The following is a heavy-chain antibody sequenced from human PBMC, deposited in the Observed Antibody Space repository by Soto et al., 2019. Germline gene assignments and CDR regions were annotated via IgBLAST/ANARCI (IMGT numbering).Heavy chain of an antibody. CDR2: ISSSTPYI. D-gene: IGHD1-26*01. J-gene: IGHJ4*02. Sequence: EVQLMESGGGLVKPGGSLRVSCAASGFTFSSYTMNWVRQPPGKGLEWVSFISSSTPYIYYADSVKGRFTLSRDNAKNSLHLQMNSLRAEETAVYYCARGLDDGGRVGASFNDVNYWGQGTRVTVSS. CDR1: GFTFSSYT. V-gene: IGHV3-21*01. CDR3: ARGLDDGGRVGASFNDVNY.